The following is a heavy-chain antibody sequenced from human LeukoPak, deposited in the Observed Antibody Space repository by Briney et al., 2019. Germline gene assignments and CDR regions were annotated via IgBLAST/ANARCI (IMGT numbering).Heavy chain of an antibody. Sequence: ASVKVSCKASGYTFTSYGISWVRQAPGQGLEWMGWISAYNGNTNYAQKLQGRVTMTTDTSTSTAYMELRSLRSEDTAVYYCARDRGIAVAGTPGYYFDYWGQGTLVTVSS. CDR3: ARDRGIAVAGTPGYYFDY. D-gene: IGHD6-19*01. CDR2: ISAYNGNT. J-gene: IGHJ4*02. CDR1: GYTFTSYG. V-gene: IGHV1-18*01.